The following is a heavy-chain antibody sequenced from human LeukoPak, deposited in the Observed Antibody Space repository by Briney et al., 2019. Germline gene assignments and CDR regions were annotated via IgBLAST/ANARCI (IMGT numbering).Heavy chain of an antibody. CDR3: ARSYCSGGSCYYGMDV. V-gene: IGHV3-30*03. CDR2: ISYDGSNK. D-gene: IGHD2-15*01. CDR1: GFTFSSYG. J-gene: IGHJ6*02. Sequence: GGSLRLSCAASGFTFSSYGMHWVRQAPGKGLEWVAVISYDGSNKYYADSVKGRFTISRDNSKNTLYLQMNSLRAEDTAVYYCARSYCSGGSCYYGMDVWGQGTTVTVSS.